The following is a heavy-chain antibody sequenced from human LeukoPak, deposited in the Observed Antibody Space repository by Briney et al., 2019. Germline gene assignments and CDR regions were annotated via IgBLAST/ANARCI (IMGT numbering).Heavy chain of an antibody. CDR3: ARRLYRLDWDKIDS. Sequence: SETLSLTCAVYGDFFTGYYWTWLRQPPGKGLEWIGEIYHSGSTNYNPSLKSRVNISVDTSKNQFSLNLTSVIAADTAIYFCARRLYRLDWDKIDSWGQGTLVTVSS. CDR1: GDFFTGYY. V-gene: IGHV4-34*01. CDR2: IYHSGST. J-gene: IGHJ4*02. D-gene: IGHD4/OR15-4a*01.